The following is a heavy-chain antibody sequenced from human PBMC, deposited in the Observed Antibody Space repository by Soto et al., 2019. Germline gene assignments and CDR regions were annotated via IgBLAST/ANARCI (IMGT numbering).Heavy chain of an antibody. J-gene: IGHJ4*02. V-gene: IGHV4-39*02. CDR3: ARSSGGSYPPFDS. D-gene: IGHD2-15*01. Sequence: QLQLQESGPGLVKPSETLSLTCTVSGGSISRSTYYWGWIRQPPGKGLEWIGSLYYGGNTYYNPSLKSRLTISVDSSKNHFSLRLSSVTAADTSVYFCARSSGGSYPPFDSWGQGTLVTVSS. CDR2: LYYGGNT. CDR1: GGSISRSTYY.